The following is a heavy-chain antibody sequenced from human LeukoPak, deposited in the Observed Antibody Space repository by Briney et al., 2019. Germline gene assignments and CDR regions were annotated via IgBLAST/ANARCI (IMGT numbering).Heavy chain of an antibody. V-gene: IGHV3-64*01. J-gene: IGHJ4*02. Sequence: PGGALRLSCAASGFTFSTYAMPWVRQAPGKGLEFVSAISCSGGSTFYANSVKGRFTISRDNFKSTLYLQMGSLRAEDMALCYCVRRAPGYSSGWLDYWGQGTLVTVSS. D-gene: IGHD6-19*01. CDR3: VRRAPGYSSGWLDY. CDR1: GFTFSTYA. CDR2: ISCSGGST.